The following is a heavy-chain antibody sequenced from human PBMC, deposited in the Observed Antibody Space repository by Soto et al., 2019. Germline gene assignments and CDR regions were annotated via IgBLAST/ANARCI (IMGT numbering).Heavy chain of an antibody. CDR1: GFPFGSHG. D-gene: IGHD6-13*01. V-gene: IGHV3-33*01. CDR3: ARDVAATGAARWLDP. CDR2: IWYDGSHK. Sequence: QVQVVESGGGVVQSGRSLRLSCEASGFPFGSHGMHWVRQAPGKGLEWVAFIWYDGSHKDYAASVRGRFTISKDDSKNTLYLETGIVRGEDTAIYYCARDVAATGAARWLDPWGQGTLVSVSS. J-gene: IGHJ5*02.